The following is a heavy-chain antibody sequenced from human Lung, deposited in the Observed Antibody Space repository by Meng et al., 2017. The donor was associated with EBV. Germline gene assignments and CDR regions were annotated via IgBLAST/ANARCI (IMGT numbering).Heavy chain of an antibody. V-gene: IGHV1-3*01. Sequence: VQSGLELKNPGASVKVSCKASGYSFTSYAMNWVRQAPGQGLEWMGWINAGNGNTKYSQRFQGRVTITRDTSASTAYMELSSLRSEDTTVYYCARAGYDSSGYYPQPFDYWGQGTLVTVSS. CDR2: INAGNGNT. CDR1: GYSFTSYA. D-gene: IGHD3-22*01. CDR3: ARAGYDSSGYYPQPFDY. J-gene: IGHJ4*02.